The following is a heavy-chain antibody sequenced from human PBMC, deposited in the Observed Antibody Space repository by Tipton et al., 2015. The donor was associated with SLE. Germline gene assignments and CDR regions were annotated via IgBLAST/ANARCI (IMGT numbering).Heavy chain of an antibody. CDR2: ISSSSSTI. Sequence: SLRLSCAATGFTFSSYSMNWVRQAPGKGLEWVSYISSSSSTIYYADSVKGRFTISRHNAKNSLYLQMNSLRAEDTAVYYRARVKFGTMIVVVTSYGMDVWGQGTTVTVSS. J-gene: IGHJ6*02. CDR1: GFTFSSYS. CDR3: ARVKFGTMIVVVTSYGMDV. V-gene: IGHV3-48*01. D-gene: IGHD3-22*01.